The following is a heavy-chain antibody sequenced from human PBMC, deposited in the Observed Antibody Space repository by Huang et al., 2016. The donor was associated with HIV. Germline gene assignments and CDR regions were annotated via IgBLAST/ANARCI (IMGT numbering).Heavy chain of an antibody. CDR2: ISAYNGNT. J-gene: IGHJ5*01. Sequence: QVELVQSGAEVKRPGASVRVSCKAAGYIFTKYGINWVRQAPGQGLDWMGWISAYNGNTNKAEKLQGRVTLTRATSATTAYMELRDVTSADTAVYYCARDHWYPLQNWFDLWGQGTLVTVSS. D-gene: IGHD1-1*01. CDR1: GYIFTKYG. V-gene: IGHV1-18*01. CDR3: ARDHWYPLQNWFDL.